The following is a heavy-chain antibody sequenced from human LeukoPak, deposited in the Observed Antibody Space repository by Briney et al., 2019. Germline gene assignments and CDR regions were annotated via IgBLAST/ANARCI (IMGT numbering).Heavy chain of an antibody. CDR2: IFTSGST. J-gene: IGHJ5*02. Sequence: SETLSLTCTVSGGSITSDCWSWIRRPAGKGLEWIGRIFTSGSTTYNPSLKSRVTMSLDTSKNQFFLKLSSVTAADTAAYFCSRGGANDLWGQGTLVTVSS. CDR1: GGSITSDC. V-gene: IGHV4-4*07. CDR3: SRGGANDL. D-gene: IGHD4/OR15-4a*01.